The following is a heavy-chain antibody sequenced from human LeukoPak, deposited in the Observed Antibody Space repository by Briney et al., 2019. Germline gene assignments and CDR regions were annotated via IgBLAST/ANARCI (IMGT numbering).Heavy chain of an antibody. CDR2: ISGSGGRT. J-gene: IGHJ6*03. Sequence: GGSLRLSCAASGFTFSSYWMSWVRQAPGKGLEWVSGISGSGGRTYYADSVRGRFTISRDNSKNTLYLQMNSLRAEDTAVYYCAKAGRGGAITMVRGVKGDYYYMDVWGKGTTATISS. CDR1: GFTFSSYW. D-gene: IGHD3-10*01. CDR3: AKAGRGGAITMVRGVKGDYYYMDV. V-gene: IGHV3-23*01.